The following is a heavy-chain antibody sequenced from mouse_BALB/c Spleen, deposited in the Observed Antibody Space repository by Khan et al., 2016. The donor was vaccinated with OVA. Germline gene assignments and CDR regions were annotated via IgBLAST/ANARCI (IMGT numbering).Heavy chain of an antibody. D-gene: IGHD2-4*01. J-gene: IGHJ2*01. CDR2: IYPGISDT. V-gene: IGHV1-5*01. Sequence: EVQLQESGTVLARPGASVKMSCKASGYTFASYWIHWVKQRPGQGLEWIGTIYPGISDTRYNQKFKGKATLTAVSSANTAYMEFSSLTNEDSAVYYGTRSYDSYYFDYWGQGTTLTVSS. CDR3: TRSYDSYYFDY. CDR1: GYTFASYW.